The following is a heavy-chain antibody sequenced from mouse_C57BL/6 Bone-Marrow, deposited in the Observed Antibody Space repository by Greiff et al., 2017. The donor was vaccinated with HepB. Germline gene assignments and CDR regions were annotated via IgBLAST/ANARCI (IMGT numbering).Heavy chain of an antibody. Sequence: VQLQQSGAELVKPGASVKLSCKASGYTFTSYWMHWVKQRPGQGLEWIGMIHPNSGSTNYNEKFKSKATLTVDKSSSTAYMQLSSLTSEDSAVYYCAILYDGYYRYAMDYWGQGTSVTVSS. V-gene: IGHV1-64*01. CDR2: IHPNSGST. CDR3: AILYDGYYRYAMDY. D-gene: IGHD2-3*01. CDR1: GYTFTSYW. J-gene: IGHJ4*01.